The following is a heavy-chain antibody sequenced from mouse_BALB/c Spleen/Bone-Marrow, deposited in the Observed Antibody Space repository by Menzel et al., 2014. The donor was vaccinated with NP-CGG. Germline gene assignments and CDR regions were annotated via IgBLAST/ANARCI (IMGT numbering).Heavy chain of an antibody. V-gene: IGHV5-6-3*01. D-gene: IGHD2-4*01. CDR1: GFTFSSYG. CDR2: INTNGGDT. Sequence: DVMLVESGGGLVQPGGSLRLSCAASGFTFSSYGMSWVRQTPDKRLEFVATINTNGGDTYYPDSVKGRFTISRDNAKNTLYLQMSSLKSEDTAMYYCARGDDYVSWFAYWGQGTLVTVPA. CDR3: ARGDDYVSWFAY. J-gene: IGHJ3*01.